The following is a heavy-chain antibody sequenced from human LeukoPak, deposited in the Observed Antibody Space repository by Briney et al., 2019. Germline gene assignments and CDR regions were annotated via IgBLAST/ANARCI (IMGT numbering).Heavy chain of an antibody. Sequence: ASVKVSCKASGYTFTGYYMHWGRKAPGPGLGWMGWINPNSGGTNYAQKFQGRVTMTRDTSISTAYMELSRLRSDDTAVYYCAPGDCTNGVCYTLLDYWGQGTLVTVSS. CDR2: INPNSGGT. V-gene: IGHV1-2*02. J-gene: IGHJ4*02. CDR3: APGDCTNGVCYTLLDY. CDR1: GYTFTGYY. D-gene: IGHD2-8*01.